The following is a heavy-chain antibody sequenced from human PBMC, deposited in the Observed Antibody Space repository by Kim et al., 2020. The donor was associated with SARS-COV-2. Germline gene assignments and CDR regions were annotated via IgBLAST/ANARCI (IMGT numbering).Heavy chain of an antibody. CDR1: GYSFTSYW. V-gene: IGHV5-51*01. CDR2: IYPGDSDT. J-gene: IGHJ4*02. D-gene: IGHD2-15*01. Sequence: GESLKISCKGSGYSFTSYWIGWVRQMPGKGLEWMGIIYPGDSDTRYSPSFQGQVTISADKSISTAYLQWSSLKASDTAMYYCARHKPLVSEHPDCSGGSCYSFASDYWGQGTLVTVSS. CDR3: ARHKPLVSEHPDCSGGSCYSFASDY.